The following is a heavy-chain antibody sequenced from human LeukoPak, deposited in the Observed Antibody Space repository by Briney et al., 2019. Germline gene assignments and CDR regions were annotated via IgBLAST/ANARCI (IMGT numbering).Heavy chain of an antibody. CDR2: INHSGST. CDR3: ARRAPYYGSGSYYSLSTPFDY. Sequence: SETLSLTCAVYGGSFSGYYWSWIRQPPGKGLEWIGEINHSGSTNYNPSLKSRVTISVDTSKNQLPLKLSSVTAADTAVYYCARRAPYYGSGSYYSLSTPFDYWGQGTLVTVSS. D-gene: IGHD3-10*01. CDR1: GGSFSGYY. V-gene: IGHV4-34*01. J-gene: IGHJ4*02.